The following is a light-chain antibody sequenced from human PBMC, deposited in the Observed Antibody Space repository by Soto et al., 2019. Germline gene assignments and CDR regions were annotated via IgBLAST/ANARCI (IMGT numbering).Light chain of an antibody. V-gene: IGKV3-15*01. CDR2: GAS. Sequence: ERVMTQSPSTLSVSPGERATLSCRSSETVSINLAWYQQKPGQAPRPLIYGASTRATGVPARFSGSGSVTEFTLTISSLQSEDFAVYYCQQYNNWPYTFGQGTKVDIK. J-gene: IGKJ2*01. CDR1: ETVSIN. CDR3: QQYNNWPYT.